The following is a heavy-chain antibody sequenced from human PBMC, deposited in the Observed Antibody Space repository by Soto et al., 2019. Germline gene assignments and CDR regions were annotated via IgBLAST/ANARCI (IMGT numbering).Heavy chain of an antibody. CDR1: GFTFSSYA. CDR3: AKPMVRGVINPLFDY. V-gene: IGHV3-23*01. J-gene: IGHJ4*02. Sequence: PGGSLRLSCAASGFTFSSYAMSWVRQAPGKGLEWVSAISGSGGSTYYADSVKGRFTISRDNSKNTLYLQMNSLRAEDTAVYYCAKPMVRGVINPLFDYWGQGTLVTVSS. D-gene: IGHD3-10*01. CDR2: ISGSGGST.